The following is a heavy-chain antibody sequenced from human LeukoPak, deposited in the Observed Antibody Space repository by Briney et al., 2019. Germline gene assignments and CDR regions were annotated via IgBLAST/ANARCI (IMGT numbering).Heavy chain of an antibody. CDR3: ARMHYYDSRGYSDLYYFDY. Sequence: PSETLSLTCTVSGASISGSSYYWGWIRQPPGKGLAWIGNIYFTGSTYYNPSLKSRVTMSVDTSSNQFSLRLTSVTAADTAVYYCARMHYYDSRGYSDLYYFDYWGQGTLVTVSS. D-gene: IGHD3-22*01. J-gene: IGHJ4*02. CDR1: GASISGSSYY. V-gene: IGHV4-39*01. CDR2: IYFTGST.